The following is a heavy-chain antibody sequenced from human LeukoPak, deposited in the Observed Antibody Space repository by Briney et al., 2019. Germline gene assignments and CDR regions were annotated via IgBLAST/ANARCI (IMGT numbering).Heavy chain of an antibody. CDR2: ISGSSSNT. V-gene: IGHV1-18*01. CDR1: GYTFMSHG. J-gene: IGHJ4*02. Sequence: GASVKVSCKAYGYTFMSHGISWVRQAPGQGLEWMGWISGSSSNTNYAQRLQGRVTMTTDTSTTTAFMELSRLRSDDTAVYYCARAVMTKNSYDSNTYYVHGYWGQGTLVTVSS. D-gene: IGHD3-22*01. CDR3: ARAVMTKNSYDSNTYYVHGY.